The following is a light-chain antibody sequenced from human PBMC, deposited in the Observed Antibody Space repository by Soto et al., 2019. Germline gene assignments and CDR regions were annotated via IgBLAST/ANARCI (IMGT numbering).Light chain of an antibody. CDR1: QGISSA. CDR3: QQFKTYPIT. CDR2: DAS. V-gene: IGKV1-13*02. Sequence: AIPLTQSPSSLSASVGDRVTITCRASQGISSALAWYQQRPGKAPNLLIYDASTLESGVPSRFSGSGSGTDFTLTISSLQPEDFATYYCQQFKTYPITFGQGTRLEIK. J-gene: IGKJ5*01.